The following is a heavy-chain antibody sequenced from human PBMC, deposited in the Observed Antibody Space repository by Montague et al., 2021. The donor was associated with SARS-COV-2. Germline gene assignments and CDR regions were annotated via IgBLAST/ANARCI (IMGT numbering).Heavy chain of an antibody. J-gene: IGHJ6*03. CDR1: GGSFSGYS. Sequence: TLSLTCAVYGGSFSGYSWSWIRQPPGEGLEWIGQIYHSGSTNYNPSLKSRVTISVDTSKNQFSLKLSSVTAADTALYYCRVVPAGIPKGPNFYYMDVWGKGTTVTVSS. V-gene: IGHV4-34*01. D-gene: IGHD2-2*02. CDR2: IYHSGST. CDR3: RVVPAGIPKGPNFYYMDV.